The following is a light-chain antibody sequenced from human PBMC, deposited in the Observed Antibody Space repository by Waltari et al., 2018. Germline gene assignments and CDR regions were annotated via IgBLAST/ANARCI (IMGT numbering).Light chain of an antibody. CDR3: QKYGSLPAT. CDR1: QSVSRF. V-gene: IGKV3-20*01. CDR2: DAS. J-gene: IGKJ1*01. Sequence: SVLTPSPGTLSLSPGERATLSCRGSQSVSRFLAWYQQKPGQAPRLLIYDASSRATGIPDRFSGSGSGTDFSLTISRLEPEDFAVYYCQKYGSLPATFGQGTKVEIK.